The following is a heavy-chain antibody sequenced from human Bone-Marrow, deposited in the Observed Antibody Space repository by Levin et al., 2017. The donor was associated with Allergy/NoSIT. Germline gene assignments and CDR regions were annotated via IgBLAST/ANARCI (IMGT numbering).Heavy chain of an antibody. V-gene: IGHV1-8*01. CDR3: ARAVRGHLLSDF. Sequence: ASVRVSCKTSGYIFTSFDIIWVRQATGQGLEWMGWMNPSSTNTGYSQRFQGRVTMTATTSINTAYMELSSLTSEDTALYFCARAVRGHLLSDFWGQGTQVTVSS. J-gene: IGHJ4*02. D-gene: IGHD3-10*01. CDR2: MNPSSTNT. CDR1: GYIFTSFD.